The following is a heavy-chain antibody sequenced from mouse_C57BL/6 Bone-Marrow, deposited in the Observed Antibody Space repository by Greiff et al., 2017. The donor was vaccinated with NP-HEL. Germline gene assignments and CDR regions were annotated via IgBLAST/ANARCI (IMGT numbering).Heavy chain of an antibody. D-gene: IGHD1-1*01. CDR3: ARRYYYGSNDY. J-gene: IGHJ2*01. CDR1: GFTFSDYG. CDR2: ISSGSSTI. Sequence: EVKLMESGGGLVKPGGSLKLSCAASGFTFSDYGMHWVRQAPEKGLEWVAYISSGSSTIYYADTVKGRFTISRDNAKNTLFLQMTSLRSEDTAMNYCARRYYYGSNDYWGQGTTLTVSS. V-gene: IGHV5-17*01.